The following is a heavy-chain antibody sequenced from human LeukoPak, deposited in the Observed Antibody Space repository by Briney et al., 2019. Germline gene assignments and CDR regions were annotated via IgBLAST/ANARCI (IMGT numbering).Heavy chain of an antibody. CDR1: GFTFSSYW. V-gene: IGHV3-7*05. D-gene: IGHD3-22*01. CDR2: IRQDGSEK. J-gene: IGHJ3*02. Sequence: GGSLGLSCAASGFTFSSYWMSWVRQAPGKGLEWVANIRQDGSEKYYVDSVRGRFTISRDNAKNSLYLQMNSLRAEDTAVYYCARDYRDSSGYPFHAFDIWGQGTMVTVSS. CDR3: ARDYRDSSGYPFHAFDI.